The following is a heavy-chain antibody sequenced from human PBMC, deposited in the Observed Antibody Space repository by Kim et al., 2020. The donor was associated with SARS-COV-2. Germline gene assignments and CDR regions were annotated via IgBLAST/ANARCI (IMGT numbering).Heavy chain of an antibody. D-gene: IGHD2-8*02. J-gene: IGHJ5*02. CDR2: ISGSGENT. CDR1: GFTFNNYA. Sequence: GGSLRLSCAASGFTFNNYAMSWVRQAPGKGLEWVAAISGSGENTYYGDSVKGRFTVSRDNSKNTFFLQMDSLRAEDTAIYYCTKEHWSVGRSWFDPWGQGTLVTVSS. V-gene: IGHV3-23*01. CDR3: TKEHWSVGRSWFDP.